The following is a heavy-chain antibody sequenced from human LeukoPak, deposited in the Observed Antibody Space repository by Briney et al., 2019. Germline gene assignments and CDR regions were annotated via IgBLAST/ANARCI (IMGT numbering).Heavy chain of an antibody. Sequence: SETLSLTCTVSDGSISSYYWTWVRQPAGKGLEWIGRMNSSGSTNYNPSLKSRVTLSVDTSKNQFSLKLSSVTAADTAVYYCARAGDGYTSDYWGQGTLVTVSS. D-gene: IGHD5-24*01. CDR3: ARAGDGYTSDY. CDR1: DGSISSYY. J-gene: IGHJ4*02. V-gene: IGHV4-4*07. CDR2: MNSSGST.